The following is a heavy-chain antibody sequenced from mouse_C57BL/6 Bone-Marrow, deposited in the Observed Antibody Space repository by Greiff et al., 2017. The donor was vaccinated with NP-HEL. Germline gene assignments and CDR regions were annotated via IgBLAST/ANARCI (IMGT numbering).Heavy chain of an antibody. J-gene: IGHJ2*01. V-gene: IGHV1-55*01. Sequence: VQLVESGAELVKPGASVKMSCKASGYTFTSYWITWVKQRPGQGLEWIGDIYPGSGSTNYNEKFKSKATLTVDTSSSTAYMQLSSLTSEDSAVYYCARMALHFDYWGQGTTLTVSS. CDR2: IYPGSGST. CDR1: GYTFTSYW. CDR3: ARMALHFDY.